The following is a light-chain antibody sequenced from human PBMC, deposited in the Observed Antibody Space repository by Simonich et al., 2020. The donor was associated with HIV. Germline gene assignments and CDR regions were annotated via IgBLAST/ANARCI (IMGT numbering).Light chain of an antibody. CDR1: QSVLYSSNNKNY. CDR3: QQYYSTPQT. V-gene: IGKV4-1*01. CDR2: WAS. Sequence: DIVMTQSPDSLAVSLGERATINCKSSQSVLYSSNNKNYLAWYQLKPGQPPKLLIYWASTRESGVPERFSGSGSGTDFTLTISSLQAEDVAVYYCQQYYSTPQTFGQGTKLEIK. J-gene: IGKJ2*01.